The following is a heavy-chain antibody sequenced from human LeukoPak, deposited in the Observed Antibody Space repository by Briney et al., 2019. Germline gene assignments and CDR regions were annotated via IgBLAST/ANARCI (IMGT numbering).Heavy chain of an antibody. Sequence: GASVKVSCKASGFTFTGYYMHWVRQAPGQGLEWMGWLNPNSGSAHYAQKFQGGVTMTRDTSISTAYMELNRLRSDDTAVYYCSRGRNISALGSLSGDWGQGTLVTVSS. J-gene: IGHJ4*02. CDR1: GFTFTGYY. D-gene: IGHD6-13*01. V-gene: IGHV1-2*02. CDR3: SRGRNISALGSLSGD. CDR2: LNPNSGSA.